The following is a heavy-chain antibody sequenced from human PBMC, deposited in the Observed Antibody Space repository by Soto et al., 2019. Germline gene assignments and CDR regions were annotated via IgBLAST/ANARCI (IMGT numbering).Heavy chain of an antibody. Sequence: QVQLVQSGAEVKKPGSSVKVSCKASGGTFSSYAISWVRQAPGQGLEWMGGIIPILGTANYAQKFQGRVTITADKSTSTAYMELSSLRSEDTAVYYCARGGPIVVVVAATAPYYYYGMDVWGQGTTVTVSS. J-gene: IGHJ6*02. D-gene: IGHD2-15*01. CDR3: ARGGPIVVVVAATAPYYYYGMDV. CDR2: IIPILGTA. CDR1: GGTFSSYA. V-gene: IGHV1-69*06.